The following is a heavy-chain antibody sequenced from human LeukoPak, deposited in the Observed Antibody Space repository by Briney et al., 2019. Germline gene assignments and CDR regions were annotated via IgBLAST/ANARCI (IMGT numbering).Heavy chain of an antibody. CDR3: ARDSPRASSTVTTFDY. J-gene: IGHJ4*02. D-gene: IGHD4-17*01. CDR2: IYHSGST. Sequence: SETLSLTCTVSGGSISSGGYYWSWIRQPPGKGLEWIGHIYHSGSTYYNPSLKSRVTISVDRSKNQFSLKLSSVTAADTAVYYCARDSPRASSTVTTFDYWGQGTLVTVSS. CDR1: GGSISSGGYY. V-gene: IGHV4-30-2*01.